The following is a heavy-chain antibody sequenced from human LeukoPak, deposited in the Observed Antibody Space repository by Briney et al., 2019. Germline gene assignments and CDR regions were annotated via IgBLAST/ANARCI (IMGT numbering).Heavy chain of an antibody. Sequence: GGSLRLSCTASGFTFGDYAMSWVRQAPGKGLEGVGFIRSKTYDGTTEYAASVKGRFNISRDDSKRIDYLQMNSLKTDRITVYYCTRVWLQYFNYWGQGTLITVSS. CDR3: TRVWLQYFNY. V-gene: IGHV3-49*04. J-gene: IGHJ4*02. D-gene: IGHD5-24*01. CDR1: GFTFGDYA. CDR2: IRSKTYDGTT.